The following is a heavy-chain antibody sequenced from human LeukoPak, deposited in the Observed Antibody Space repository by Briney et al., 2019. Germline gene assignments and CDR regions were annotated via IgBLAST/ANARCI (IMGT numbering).Heavy chain of an antibody. D-gene: IGHD6-6*01. J-gene: IGHJ6*03. Sequence: GRSLRLSCAASGFTFSSYGMHWVRQAPGKGLEWVAVIWYDGSNKYYADSVKGRFTISRDNSKNTLYLQMNSLRAEDTAVYYCAKAQGLAPYYYYYYMDVWGKGTTVTVSS. V-gene: IGHV3-33*06. CDR3: AKAQGLAPYYYYYYMDV. CDR1: GFTFSSYG. CDR2: IWYDGSNK.